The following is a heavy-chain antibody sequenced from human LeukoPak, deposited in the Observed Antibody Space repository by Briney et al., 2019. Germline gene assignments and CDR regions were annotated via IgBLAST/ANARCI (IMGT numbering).Heavy chain of an antibody. J-gene: IGHJ6*02. CDR2: IYYSGST. D-gene: IGHD2-2*01. Sequence: KASETLSLTCTVSNGSISSYYWSWIRQPPGKGLEWIGYIYYSGSTNYNPSFKSRVTISVDTSKNQFSPKLSSVTAADTALYYCARHSNTYYYYGMDVWGQGTTVTVSS. V-gene: IGHV4-59*01. CDR3: ARHSNTYYYYGMDV. CDR1: NGSISSYY.